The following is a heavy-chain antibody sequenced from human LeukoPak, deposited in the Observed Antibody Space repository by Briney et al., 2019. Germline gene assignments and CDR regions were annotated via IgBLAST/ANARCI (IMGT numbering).Heavy chain of an antibody. D-gene: IGHD1-1*01. CDR1: GFTFSNYA. CDR3: AKDSTEFYFEY. J-gene: IGHJ4*02. V-gene: IGHV3-23*01. Sequence: GGSLRLSCATSGFTFSNYAVSWVRQAPGKGLEWVSSISGSGGTTYYADSVRGRFTISRDNSNNTLYLQMNSLRAEDTALYYCAKDSTEFYFEYWGQGTLVTVSS. CDR2: ISGSGGTT.